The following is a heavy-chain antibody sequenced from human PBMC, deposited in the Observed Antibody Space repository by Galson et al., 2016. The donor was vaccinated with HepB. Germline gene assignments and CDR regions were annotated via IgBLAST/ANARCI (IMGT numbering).Heavy chain of an antibody. V-gene: IGHV3-30*03. CDR2: ILHDGSDK. D-gene: IGHD3-3*01. CDR3: ARDPLNRVSGYYSFPDY. Sequence: SLRLSCAASGFTFSSYGMHWVRQAPGKGLEWVAVILHDGSDKKYADSVKGRFTISRDNSKNTLYLQMNSLRPEDTAVYYCARDPLNRVSGYYSFPDYWGQGALVTVSS. J-gene: IGHJ4*02. CDR1: GFTFSSYG.